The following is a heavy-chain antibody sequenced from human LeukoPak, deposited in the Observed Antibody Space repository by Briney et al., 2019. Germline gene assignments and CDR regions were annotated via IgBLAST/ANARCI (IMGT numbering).Heavy chain of an antibody. J-gene: IGHJ4*02. Sequence: PSQTLSLTCTVSGGSISSGGYYWSWIRQHPGKGLEWIGYIYYSGSTYYNPSLKSRVTISVDTSKNQFSPKLSSVTAADTAVYYCARGATPNTVTRSTGGFDYWGQGTLVTVSS. V-gene: IGHV4-31*03. CDR3: ARGATPNTVTRSTGGFDY. D-gene: IGHD4-17*01. CDR1: GGSISSGGYY. CDR2: IYYSGST.